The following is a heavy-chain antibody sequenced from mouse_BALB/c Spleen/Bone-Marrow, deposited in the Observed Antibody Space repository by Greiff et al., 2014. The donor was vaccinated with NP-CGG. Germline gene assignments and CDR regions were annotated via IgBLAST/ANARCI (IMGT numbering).Heavy chain of an antibody. CDR1: GYAFTSYN. J-gene: IGHJ2*01. CDR2: IDPYNGGT. CDR3: ARYFDYDYFDY. Sequence: VHVKQSGPELVKPGASVKVSCKASGYAFTSYNMYWVKQSHGKSLEWIGYIDPYNGGTYYNQKFKGKATLTVDKSSNTAYMHLNSLTSEDSALYYCARYFDYDYFDYWGQGTTLTVSS. D-gene: IGHD2-4*01. V-gene: IGHV1S135*01.